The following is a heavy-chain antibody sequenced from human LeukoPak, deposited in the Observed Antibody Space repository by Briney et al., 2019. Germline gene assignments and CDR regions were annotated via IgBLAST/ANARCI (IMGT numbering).Heavy chain of an antibody. D-gene: IGHD3-3*01. Sequence: SETLSLTCTVSGGSISSYYWSWIRQPPGKGLEWIGYIYTSGSTNYNPSLKSRVTISVDTSKNQFSLKLSSVTAADTAVYYCARGDDFWPFDPWGQGTLVTVSS. J-gene: IGHJ5*02. CDR2: IYTSGST. CDR1: GGSISSYY. CDR3: ARGDDFWPFDP. V-gene: IGHV4-4*08.